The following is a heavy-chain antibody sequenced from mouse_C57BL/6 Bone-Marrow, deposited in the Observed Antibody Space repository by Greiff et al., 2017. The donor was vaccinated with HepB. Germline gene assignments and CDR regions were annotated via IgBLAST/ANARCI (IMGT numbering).Heavy chain of an antibody. CDR3: ARWGTTVVATRWYFDV. J-gene: IGHJ1*03. D-gene: IGHD1-1*01. CDR1: GYTFTGYW. V-gene: IGHV1-9*01. Sequence: VQLQQSGAELMKPGASVKLSCKATGYTFTGYWIEWVKQRPGPGLEWIGEILPGSGSTNYNEKFKGQTTFTADTSSNTAYMQLRSRTTEDSAIYYCARWGTTVVATRWYFDVWGTGTTVTVSS. CDR2: ILPGSGST.